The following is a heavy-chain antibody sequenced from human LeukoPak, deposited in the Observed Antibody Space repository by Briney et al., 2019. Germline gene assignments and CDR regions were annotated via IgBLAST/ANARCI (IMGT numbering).Heavy chain of an antibody. CDR3: ARDATTQVGYVYMDV. CDR1: GFTFSNYN. J-gene: IGHJ6*03. CDR2: ITRGSIYT. V-gene: IGHV3-21*01. D-gene: IGHD5-18*01. Sequence: GGSLRLSCAASGFTFSNYNMNWVRQTPGKGLEWVSSITRGSIYTFYADSVKGRFTISRDNAKNSLYLQMNSLRAEDTALYYCARDATTQVGYVYMDVWGKGTTVTISS.